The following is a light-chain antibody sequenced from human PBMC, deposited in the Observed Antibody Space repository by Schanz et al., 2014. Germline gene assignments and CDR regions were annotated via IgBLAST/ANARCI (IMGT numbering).Light chain of an antibody. V-gene: IGKV4-1*01. CDR2: WAS. CDR1: QSVLYSSNNKNY. Sequence: DIVMTQSPDSLAVSLGERATINCKSSQSVLYSSNNKNYLAWYQQKPGQPPKLLIYWASTRESGVPGRFSGSGSGTDFTLTISSLQAEDVAVYYCQEYLSSYTSGQGTYLEIK. CDR3: QEYLSSYT. J-gene: IGKJ2*01.